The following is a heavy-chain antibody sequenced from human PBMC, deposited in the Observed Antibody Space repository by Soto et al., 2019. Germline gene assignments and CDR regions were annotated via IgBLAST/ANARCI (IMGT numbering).Heavy chain of an antibody. CDR3: AGGADVFGYHCKYVPFEV. CDR1: GGTMRSFA. CDR2: IIPAFATP. D-gene: IGHD3-10*02. V-gene: IGHV1-69*01. Sequence: QVQLVQSGAEVKNPGSSVNVSCKTVGGTMRSFAFSWVRQAPGQGLEWMGGIIPAFATPNHAQKFQDRVTISADESTSTVYMELRRLRSEDSAVYFCAGGADVFGYHCKYVPFEVWGQGTQITVAS. J-gene: IGHJ4*02.